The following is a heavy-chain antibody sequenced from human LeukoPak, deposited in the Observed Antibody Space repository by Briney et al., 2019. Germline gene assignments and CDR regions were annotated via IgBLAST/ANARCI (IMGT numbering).Heavy chain of an antibody. D-gene: IGHD5-12*01. J-gene: IGHJ6*02. CDR1: GYTFTSYG. CDR3: ASGLVATIKDYYYGMDV. Sequence: ASVKVSCKASGYTFTSYGISWVRQAPGQGLEWMGWISAYNGNTNYAQKFQGRVTMTRDMSISTAYMELSRLSSDDTAVYYCASGLVATIKDYYYGMDVWGQGTTVTVSS. V-gene: IGHV1-18*01. CDR2: ISAYNGNT.